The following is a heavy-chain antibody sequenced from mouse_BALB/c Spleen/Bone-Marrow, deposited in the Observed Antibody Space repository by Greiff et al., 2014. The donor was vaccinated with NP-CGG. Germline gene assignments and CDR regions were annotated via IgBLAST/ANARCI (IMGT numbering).Heavy chain of an antibody. V-gene: IGHV5-12*02. D-gene: IGHD2-1*01. CDR1: GFTFSDYY. CDR2: ISNGGGST. CDR3: ARHLYGNYGAMDY. Sequence: SGGGLVQPGGSLKLSCATSGFTFSDYYMYWVRQTPEKRLEWVAYISNGGGSTYYPDTVKGRFTISRDNAKNTLYLQMSRLKSEDTAMYYCARHLYGNYGAMDYWSQGTSVTVSS. J-gene: IGHJ4*01.